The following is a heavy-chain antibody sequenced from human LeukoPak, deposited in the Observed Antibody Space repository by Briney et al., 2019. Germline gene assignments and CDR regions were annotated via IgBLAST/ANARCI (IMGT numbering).Heavy chain of an antibody. Sequence: GASVTVSCKASGDTFISYAISWVRQAPGQGLEWMGRIIPILGIPNYAQKFQGRVTITADKSTTTAYMELSSLRSEDTAVYYCARVRNDYDGSGFNDCWGQGTLVTVSS. V-gene: IGHV1-69*04. J-gene: IGHJ4*02. CDR3: ARVRNDYDGSGFNDC. D-gene: IGHD3-22*01. CDR2: IIPILGIP. CDR1: GDTFISYA.